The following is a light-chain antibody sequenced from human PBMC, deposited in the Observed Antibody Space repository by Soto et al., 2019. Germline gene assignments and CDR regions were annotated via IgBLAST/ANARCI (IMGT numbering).Light chain of an antibody. Sequence: QSVLTQPTSVSGAPGQRVTISCTGSSSNIGAGYDVHWYQQLPGTAPKLLIYGNSNRPSGVPDRCSGSKSGTSASLAITGLQAEDEADYYCQSYDSSLSAHVVFGGGTKLTVL. CDR1: SSNIGAGYD. J-gene: IGLJ2*01. V-gene: IGLV1-40*01. CDR3: QSYDSSLSAHVV. CDR2: GNS.